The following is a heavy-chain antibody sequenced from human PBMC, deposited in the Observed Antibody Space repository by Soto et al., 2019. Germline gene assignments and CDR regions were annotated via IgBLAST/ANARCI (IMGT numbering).Heavy chain of an antibody. CDR2: ISYDGSNK. CDR3: ARGDCSGGSCYGIDV. Sequence: GGSLSLSCTASGFTFSSYAMHWVRQAPGKGLEWVAVISYDGSNKYYADSVKGRFIISRDDAMKSVFLHMSSLRDDDTAVYYCARGDCSGGSCYGIDVWGRGTTVTVSS. J-gene: IGHJ6*02. D-gene: IGHD2-15*01. CDR1: GFTFSSYA. V-gene: IGHV3-30-3*01.